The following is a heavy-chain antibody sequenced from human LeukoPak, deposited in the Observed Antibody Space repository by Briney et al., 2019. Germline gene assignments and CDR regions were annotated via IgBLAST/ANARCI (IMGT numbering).Heavy chain of an antibody. Sequence: PGRSLRLSCAASGFTFSDSGMHWVRQAPGKGLEWVAVISYDGSNKYYADSVKGRFTISRDNSKNTLYLQMNSLRAEDTAVYYCARDAWKYYYDSSGDYASPFDYWGQGTLVTVSS. CDR1: GFTFSDSG. CDR3: ARDAWKYYYDSSGDYASPFDY. D-gene: IGHD3-22*01. J-gene: IGHJ4*02. CDR2: ISYDGSNK. V-gene: IGHV3-30*03.